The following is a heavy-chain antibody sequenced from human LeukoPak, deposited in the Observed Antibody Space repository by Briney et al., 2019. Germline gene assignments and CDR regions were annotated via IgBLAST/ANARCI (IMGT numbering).Heavy chain of an antibody. J-gene: IGHJ4*02. Sequence: PGGSLRLSCAASGLTFSSFALHWVRQAPGKGLEWVAAISSDGSNKYYADSVKGRFTVSRDNSRNTLYLQLNSLRAGDTAMYYCAKVGGSSVVVVAASFHSWGQGTLVTVSS. D-gene: IGHD2-15*01. CDR2: ISSDGSNK. CDR1: GLTFSSFA. V-gene: IGHV3-30-3*01. CDR3: AKVGGSSVVVVAASFHS.